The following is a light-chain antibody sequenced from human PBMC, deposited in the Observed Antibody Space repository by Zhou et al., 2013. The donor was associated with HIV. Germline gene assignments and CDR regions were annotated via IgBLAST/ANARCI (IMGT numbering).Light chain of an antibody. Sequence: EALVTQSPLSLPVTLGQPASISCRSSQSLVHSDGNIYLNWFQQRPGQSPRRLIYKVSNRDSGVPDRFSGTGSGTDFTLNISRVEADDVAIYYCMQGTHWPPSFGQGTKLEIK. CDR1: QSLVHSDGNIY. V-gene: IGKV2-30*02. CDR2: KVS. CDR3: MQGTHWPPS. J-gene: IGKJ2*01.